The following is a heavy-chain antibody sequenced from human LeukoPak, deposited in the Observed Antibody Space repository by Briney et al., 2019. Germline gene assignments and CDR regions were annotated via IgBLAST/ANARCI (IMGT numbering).Heavy chain of an antibody. CDR1: GFTFSTYN. CDR3: ATGRSCTTCYLPDY. CDR2: ISSSSSPI. Sequence: GGSLRLSCAASGFTFSTYNMNWVRQAPGKGLEWVSYISSSSSPIYYADSVKGRFTISRDNAKNSLYLQMNSLRAEDTAVYHCATGRSCTTCYLPDYWGQGTLVTVSS. D-gene: IGHD2-2*01. J-gene: IGHJ4*02. V-gene: IGHV3-48*04.